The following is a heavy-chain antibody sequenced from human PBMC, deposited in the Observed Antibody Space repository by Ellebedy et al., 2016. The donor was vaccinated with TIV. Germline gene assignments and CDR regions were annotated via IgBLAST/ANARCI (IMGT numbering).Heavy chain of an antibody. Sequence: AASVKVSCKASGGTFSSYAISWVRQAPGQGLEWMGRIIPILGIANYAQKYQGRVTITADKSTSTAYMELSSLRSEDTAVYYCAREHYGLYYGMDVWGQGTTVTVSS. CDR1: GGTFSSYA. D-gene: IGHD4-17*01. J-gene: IGHJ6*02. CDR2: IIPILGIA. V-gene: IGHV1-69*04. CDR3: AREHYGLYYGMDV.